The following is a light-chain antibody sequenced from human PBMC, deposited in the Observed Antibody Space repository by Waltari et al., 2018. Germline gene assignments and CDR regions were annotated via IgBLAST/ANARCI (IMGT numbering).Light chain of an antibody. Sequence: DIQMTQSPSSLSASVGDRVTVTCRASRVIQRELSWYQQKPGKAPTLLIYAASSLETGVSSRFSGSGSGTDFTLTISSLQPEDIATYYCQQDDTTPHTFGQGTKVEIK. CDR3: QQDDTTPHT. J-gene: IGKJ2*01. CDR1: RVIQRE. V-gene: IGKV1-17*01. CDR2: AAS.